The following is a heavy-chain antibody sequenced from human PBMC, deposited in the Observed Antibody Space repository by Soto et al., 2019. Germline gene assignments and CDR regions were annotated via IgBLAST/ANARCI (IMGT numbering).Heavy chain of an antibody. Sequence: PSETLSLTCTVSGGSISSGGYYWSWIRQHPGKGLEWIGYIYYGGSTYYNPSLKSRVTISVDTSKNQFSLKLSSVTAADTAVYYCARVDGDYAFDYWGQGTLVTVSS. D-gene: IGHD4-17*01. V-gene: IGHV4-31*03. CDR2: IYYGGST. CDR1: GGSISSGGYY. J-gene: IGHJ4*02. CDR3: ARVDGDYAFDY.